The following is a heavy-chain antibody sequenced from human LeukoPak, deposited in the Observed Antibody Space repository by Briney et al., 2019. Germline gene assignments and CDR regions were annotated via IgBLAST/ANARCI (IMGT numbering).Heavy chain of an antibody. J-gene: IGHJ5*02. CDR1: GFTFSSYA. Sequence: GGSLRLSCAASGFTFSSYAMSWIRQAPGKGLEWVSYISSSGSTIYYADSVKGRFTISRDNAKNSLYLQMNSLRAEDTAVYYCARDNYYDFWSGYYTTRYWFDPWGQGTLVTVSS. V-gene: IGHV3-11*01. CDR3: ARDNYYDFWSGYYTTRYWFDP. CDR2: ISSSGSTI. D-gene: IGHD3-3*01.